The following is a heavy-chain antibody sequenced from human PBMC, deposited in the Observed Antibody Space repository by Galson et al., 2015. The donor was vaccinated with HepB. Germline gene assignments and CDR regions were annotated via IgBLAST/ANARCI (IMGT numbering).Heavy chain of an antibody. Sequence: SLRLSCAASGFTFSSYGMHWVRQAPGKGLEWVAVISYDGSNKYYADSVKGRFTISRDNSKNTLYLQMNSLRAEDTAVYYCAKDGSRIAVAGCPTGWGQGTLVTVSS. J-gene: IGHJ4*02. CDR3: AKDGSRIAVAGCPTG. CDR1: GFTFSSYG. CDR2: ISYDGSNK. D-gene: IGHD6-19*01. V-gene: IGHV3-30*18.